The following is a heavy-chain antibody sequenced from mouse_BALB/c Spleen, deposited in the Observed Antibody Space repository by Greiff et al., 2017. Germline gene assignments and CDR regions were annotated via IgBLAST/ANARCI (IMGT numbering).Heavy chain of an antibody. CDR2: IDPANGNT. CDR3: ARADYYGSSYPYYFDY. D-gene: IGHD1-1*01. CDR1: GFNIKDTY. J-gene: IGHJ2*01. Sequence: VQLQQSGAELVKPGASVKLSCTASGFNIKDTYMHWVKQRPEQGLEWIGRIDPANGNTKYDPKFQGKATITADTSSNTAYLQLSSLTSEDTAVYYCARADYYGSSYPYYFDYWGQGTTLTVSS. V-gene: IGHV14-3*02.